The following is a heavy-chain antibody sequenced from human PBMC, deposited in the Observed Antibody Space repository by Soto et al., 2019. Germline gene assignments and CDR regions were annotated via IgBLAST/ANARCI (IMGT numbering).Heavy chain of an antibody. CDR3: AREIAVAGTHWFDP. J-gene: IGHJ5*02. CDR2: INPSGGST. CDR1: YTFTSYY. Sequence: YTFTSYYMHWVRQAPGQGLEWMGIINPSGGSTSYAQKFQGRVTMARDTSTSTVYMELSSLRSEDTAVYYCAREIAVAGTHWFDPWGQGTPVTVSS. D-gene: IGHD6-19*01. V-gene: IGHV1-46*01.